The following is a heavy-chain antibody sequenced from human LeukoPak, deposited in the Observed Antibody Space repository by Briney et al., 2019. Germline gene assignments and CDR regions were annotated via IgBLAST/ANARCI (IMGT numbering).Heavy chain of an antibody. CDR2: ISDSGVGT. D-gene: IGHD5-12*01. CDR1: GFTFSSYG. Sequence: GGSLRLSCAASGFTFSSYGMNWVRQAPGKGLEWVSGISDSGVGTKHADSVKGRFTISRDNSKNTLYLQMNSLRAEDTAVYYCAKDKGDSGYDCFDYWGQGTLVTVSS. CDR3: AKDKGDSGYDCFDY. J-gene: IGHJ4*02. V-gene: IGHV3-23*01.